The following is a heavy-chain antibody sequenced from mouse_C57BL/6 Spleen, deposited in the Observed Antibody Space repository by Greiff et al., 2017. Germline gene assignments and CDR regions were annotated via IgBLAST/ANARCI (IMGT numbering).Heavy chain of an antibody. J-gene: IGHJ1*03. Sequence: VQLQQSGPELVKPGASVKIPCKASGYTFTDYNMDWVKQSHGKSLEWIGDINPNNGGTIYNQKFKGKATLTVDKSSSTAYMELRSLTSEDTAVYYCATGYGSSYWYFDVWGKGTTVTVSS. V-gene: IGHV1-18*01. CDR2: INPNNGGT. CDR3: ATGYGSSYWYFDV. D-gene: IGHD1-1*01. CDR1: GYTFTDYN.